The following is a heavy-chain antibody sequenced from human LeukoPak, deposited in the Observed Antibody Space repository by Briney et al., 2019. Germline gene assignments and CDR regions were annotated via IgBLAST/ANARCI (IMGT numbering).Heavy chain of an antibody. CDR3: ARRGGLTDAFDI. J-gene: IGHJ3*02. CDR2: IYPGESDT. Sequence: GESLKISCKGSGYRFTSYWIGWVRQLPGKGLEWMGIIYPGESDTRYSPSFQGQVTISADKSISTGYLQWSSLKASHTAMYYCARRGGLTDAFDIWGQGTMVTVYS. D-gene: IGHD3-16*01. V-gene: IGHV5-51*01. CDR1: GYRFTSYW.